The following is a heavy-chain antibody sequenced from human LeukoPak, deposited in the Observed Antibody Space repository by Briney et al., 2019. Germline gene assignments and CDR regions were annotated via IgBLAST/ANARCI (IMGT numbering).Heavy chain of an antibody. CDR2: IYYSGST. CDR1: GGSISSSSYY. CDR3: ARDKGGDGWFDP. J-gene: IGHJ5*02. Sequence: SETLSLTCTVSGGSISSSSYYWGWIRQPPGKGLEWIGSIYYSGSTYYNPSLKSRVTISVDTSKNQFSLKLSSVTAADTAVYYCARDKGGDGWFDPWGQGTLVTVSS. D-gene: IGHD1-26*01. V-gene: IGHV4-39*07.